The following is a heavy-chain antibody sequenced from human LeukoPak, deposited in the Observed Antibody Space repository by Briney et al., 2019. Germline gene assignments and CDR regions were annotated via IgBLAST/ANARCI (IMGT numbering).Heavy chain of an antibody. Sequence: ASVKVSCKASGYTFTSYYMHWVRQAPGQGLEWMGIINPSGGSTSYAQKFQGRVTMTRDTSTSTVYMELSSLRSEDTAVYYCARVLLWFGDIGWFDPWGQGTLVTVSS. CDR3: ARVLLWFGDIGWFDP. CDR1: GYTFTSYY. J-gene: IGHJ5*02. D-gene: IGHD3-10*01. CDR2: INPSGGST. V-gene: IGHV1-46*01.